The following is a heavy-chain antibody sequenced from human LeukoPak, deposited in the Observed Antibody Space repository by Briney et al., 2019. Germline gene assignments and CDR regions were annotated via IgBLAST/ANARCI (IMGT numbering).Heavy chain of an antibody. CDR2: TYYRSKWNN. CDR3: ASGGYSIKLN. Sequence: PSQTLSLTCAISGDSVSSTSAVWNWIRQSPSRGLEWLGRTYYRSKWNNDYAVSVKSRITINPDTSKNQFSLQLNSVTPEDTAVCYCASGGYSIKLNWGEGTLVTVSS. D-gene: IGHD6-13*01. J-gene: IGHJ4*02. CDR1: GDSVSSTSAV. V-gene: IGHV6-1*01.